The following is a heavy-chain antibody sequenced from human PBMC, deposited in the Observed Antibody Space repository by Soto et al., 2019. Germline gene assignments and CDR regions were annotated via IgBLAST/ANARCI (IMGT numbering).Heavy chain of an antibody. Sequence: SETLSLTCTVSGGSISSGGYYWSWIRQHPGKGLEWIGYIYYSGSTYYNPSLKSRVTISVDTSKNQFSLKLSSVTAADTAVYYCARMTTVTTYFDYCAQGTLVTVSS. V-gene: IGHV4-31*03. J-gene: IGHJ4*02. CDR1: GGSISSGGYY. CDR3: ARMTTVTTYFDY. D-gene: IGHD4-17*01. CDR2: IYYSGST.